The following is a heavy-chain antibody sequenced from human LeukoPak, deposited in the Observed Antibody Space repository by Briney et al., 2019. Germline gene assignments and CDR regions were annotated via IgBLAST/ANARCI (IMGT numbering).Heavy chain of an antibody. CDR1: GFTFRNYG. CDR2: ISYDESDK. Sequence: GGSLRLSCAVSGFTFRNYGMHWVRQAPGKGLEWVAVISYDESDKYYGDSVKGRFTISRDNSKNTLFLQMNSLRAEDPAVYFCAKDFRRADYYDSSGYYRMIDYWGQGTLVTVSS. CDR3: AKDFRRADYYDSSGYYRMIDY. J-gene: IGHJ4*02. V-gene: IGHV3-30*18. D-gene: IGHD3-22*01.